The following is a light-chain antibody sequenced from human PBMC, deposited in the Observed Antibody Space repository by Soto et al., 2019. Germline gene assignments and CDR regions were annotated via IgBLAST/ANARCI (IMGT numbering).Light chain of an antibody. CDR2: VVS. CDR3: SSYTNSISVV. V-gene: IGLV2-18*02. J-gene: IGLJ2*01. Sequence: QSALTQPPSVSGSPGQSVTISCTGTSSDIGSYNRVSWYQQPPGTAPKLMISVVSNRPSGVPDRFSGSKSGNTASLTISGLQAEDEADYYCSSYTNSISVVFGGGTKVTVL. CDR1: SSDIGSYNR.